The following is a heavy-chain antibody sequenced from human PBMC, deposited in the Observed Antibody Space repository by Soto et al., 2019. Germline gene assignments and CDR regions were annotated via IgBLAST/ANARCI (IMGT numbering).Heavy chain of an antibody. D-gene: IGHD6-6*01. CDR1: GGTFSSYT. V-gene: IGHV1-69*08. CDR2: IIPILGIA. J-gene: IGHJ6*03. CDR3: AREVGQLVRTGVGPPYYYYMDV. Sequence: QVQLVQSGAEVKKPGSSVKVSCKASGGTFSSYTISWVRQAPGQGLEWMGRIIPILGIANYAQKFQGRVTITADKSTSRAYMELSSLRSEDTAVYYCAREVGQLVRTGVGPPYYYYMDVWGKGTTVTVSS.